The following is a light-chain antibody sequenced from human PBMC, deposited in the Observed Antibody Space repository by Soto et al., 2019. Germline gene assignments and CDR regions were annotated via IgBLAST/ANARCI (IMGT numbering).Light chain of an antibody. J-gene: IGKJ1*01. Sequence: EIVMTQSPATLSLSPGERATLSCRASQSVSSNLAWYEQKPGQAPRLLIYGASTRAAGIPARFSGSGSGTDFTLTISSLQSEDVALYYCQQYNDSPTFGQGTKVEIK. CDR1: QSVSSN. V-gene: IGKV3D-15*02. CDR3: QQYNDSPT. CDR2: GAS.